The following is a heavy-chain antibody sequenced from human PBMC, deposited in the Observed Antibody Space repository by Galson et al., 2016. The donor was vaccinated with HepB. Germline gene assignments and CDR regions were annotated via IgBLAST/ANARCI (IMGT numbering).Heavy chain of an antibody. Sequence: PALVKPTQTLTLTCTFSGFSLNAVGMCVSWIRQPPGKALEWLALIDWDDDKYYSTSLKTRLTISKDTSKNQVVLTMTNMDPMDTATYYCARFNSSYYIAAYLDNWGQGTLVTVSS. CDR2: IDWDDDK. CDR3: ARFNSSYYIAAYLDN. CDR1: GFSLNAVGMC. J-gene: IGHJ4*02. V-gene: IGHV2-70*01. D-gene: IGHD2-2*02.